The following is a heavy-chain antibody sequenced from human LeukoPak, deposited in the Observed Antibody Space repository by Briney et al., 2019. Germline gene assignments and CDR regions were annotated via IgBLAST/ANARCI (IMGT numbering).Heavy chain of an antibody. Sequence: SEALSLTCTVSGGSISSYYWSWIRQPPGKGLEWIGYIYYSGSTNYNPSLKSRVTISVDTSKNQFSLKLSSVTAADTAVYYCARRDYQLRGYYYYYYYMDVWGKGTTVTVSS. D-gene: IGHD1-7*01. CDR3: ARRDYQLRGYYYYYYYMDV. J-gene: IGHJ6*03. CDR2: IYYSGST. CDR1: GGSISSYY. V-gene: IGHV4-59*12.